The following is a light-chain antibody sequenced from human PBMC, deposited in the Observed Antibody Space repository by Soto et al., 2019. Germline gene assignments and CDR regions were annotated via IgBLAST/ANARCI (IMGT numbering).Light chain of an antibody. V-gene: IGLV2-14*01. J-gene: IGLJ1*01. CDR3: SSYTSSSTLV. CDR2: DVS. Sequence: QSALTQPASVSGSPGQSITISCTGTSSDVGGYNYVSWYQQHPGKAPKLMIYDVSNRPSGVSNRFSGSKSGNTASLTISGLQAEDEADYYCSSYTSSSTLVFGTGTKVTRP. CDR1: SSDVGGYNY.